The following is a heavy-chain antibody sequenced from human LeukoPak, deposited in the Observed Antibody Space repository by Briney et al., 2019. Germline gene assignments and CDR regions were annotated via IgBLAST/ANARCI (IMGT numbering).Heavy chain of an antibody. D-gene: IGHD1-26*01. Sequence: QTGGSLRLSCAASGFNFITAAMTWVRQAPGKGLQWVSVISGDGDTTYHADSVKGRFTISRDNSKNTLYLQMNSLRAEDTAVYYCAKRVHTSSYYAAFDYWGQGTLVTVSS. J-gene: IGHJ4*02. CDR3: AKRVHTSSYYAAFDY. CDR1: GFNFITAA. V-gene: IGHV3-23*01. CDR2: ISGDGDTT.